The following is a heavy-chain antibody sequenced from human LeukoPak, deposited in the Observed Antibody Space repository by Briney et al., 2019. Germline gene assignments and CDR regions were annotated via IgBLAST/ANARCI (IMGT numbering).Heavy chain of an antibody. CDR2: IHNDDT. CDR3: ARDGSSRSLQF. CDR1: GFTLSSYA. Sequence: GGSLRLSCAASGFTLSSYAMSWVRQAPGEGLEWVSLIHNDDTHYADSVKGRFTISRDNSKNTLYLQMNSLRAEDTAMYYCARDGSSRSLQFWGQGTLVTVSS. V-gene: IGHV3-53*01. J-gene: IGHJ1*01.